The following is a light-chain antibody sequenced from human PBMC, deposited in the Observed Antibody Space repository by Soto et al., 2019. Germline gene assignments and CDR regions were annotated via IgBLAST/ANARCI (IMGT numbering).Light chain of an antibody. CDR1: QSISSW. J-gene: IGKJ3*01. CDR3: QQYNTGGFT. Sequence: DIQMTQSPSTLSASVGDRVTITCRASQSISSWLAWYQQKPGKAPKLLIYKASTLESGVPSRFSGSGSGTEFTLTISSLQPDDCATYYCQQYNTGGFTFAPVTKVDLK. V-gene: IGKV1-5*03. CDR2: KAS.